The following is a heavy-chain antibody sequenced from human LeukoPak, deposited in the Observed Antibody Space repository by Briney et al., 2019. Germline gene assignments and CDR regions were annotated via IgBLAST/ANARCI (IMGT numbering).Heavy chain of an antibody. CDR3: ARHDTAMATDYGMDV. D-gene: IGHD5-18*01. CDR1: GFTFSDYY. J-gene: IGHJ6*02. CDR2: TSSRGSTI. Sequence: GGSLRLSCAASGFTFSDYYMSWIRQAPGQGLEWVSYTSSRGSTIYYADSVKGRFTISRDNAKNSLYLQMNSLRAEDTAVYYCARHDTAMATDYGMDVWGQGTTVTVSS. V-gene: IGHV3-11*01.